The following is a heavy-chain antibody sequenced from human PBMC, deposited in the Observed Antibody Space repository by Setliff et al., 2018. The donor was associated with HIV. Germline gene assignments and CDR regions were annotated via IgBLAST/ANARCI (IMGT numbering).Heavy chain of an antibody. CDR2: ISSSSSYI. V-gene: IGHV3-21*01. CDR1: GFTFSSYS. Sequence: GGSLRLSCAASGFTFSSYSMNWVRQAPGEGLEWVSSISSSSSYIYYADSVKGRFTISRDNAKNSLYLQMNSLRAEDTAVYYCARDFNYYYYYGMDVWGQGTTVTVSS. J-gene: IGHJ6*02. CDR3: ARDFNYYYYYGMDV.